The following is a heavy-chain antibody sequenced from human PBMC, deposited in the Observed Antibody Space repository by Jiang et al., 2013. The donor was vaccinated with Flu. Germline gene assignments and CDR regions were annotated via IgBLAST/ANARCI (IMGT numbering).Heavy chain of an antibody. V-gene: IGHV6-1*01. Sequence: WFSDYALSVKSRIIXNPDTSKNQFSLQLNSVTPEDTAVYYCAREGSSGYYPFDYWGQGILVTVSS. J-gene: IGHJ4*02. CDR2: WFS. CDR3: AREGSSGYYPFDY. D-gene: IGHD3-22*01.